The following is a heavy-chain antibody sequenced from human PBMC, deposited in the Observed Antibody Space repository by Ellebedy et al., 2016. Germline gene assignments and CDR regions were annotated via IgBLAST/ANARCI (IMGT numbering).Heavy chain of an antibody. Sequence: GESLKISXEASGFTFSDYFMHWVRQAPGKGLEWVAVIWNDGSNEDYAASVKGRFTISRDDSKNTLYLQMNSLRGEDTAVYYCARPDSEDNYMDVWGKGTAVTVSS. J-gene: IGHJ6*03. CDR2: IWNDGSNE. V-gene: IGHV3-33*01. CDR3: ARPDSEDNYMDV. CDR1: GFTFSDYF.